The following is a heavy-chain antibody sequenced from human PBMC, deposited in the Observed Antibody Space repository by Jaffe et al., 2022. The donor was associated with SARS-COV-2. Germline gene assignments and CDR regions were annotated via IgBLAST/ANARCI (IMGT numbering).Heavy chain of an antibody. CDR3: ARAGVTIFGVVEGVGWFDP. V-gene: IGHV4-61*02. CDR2: IYTSGST. D-gene: IGHD3-3*01. J-gene: IGHJ5*02. CDR1: GGSISSGSYY. Sequence: QVQLQESGPGLVKPSQTLSLTCTVSGGSISSGSYYWSWIRQPAGKGLEWIGRIYTSGSTNYNPSLKSRVTISVDTSKNQFSLKLSSVTAADTAVYYCARAGVTIFGVVEGVGWFDPWGQGTLVTVSS.